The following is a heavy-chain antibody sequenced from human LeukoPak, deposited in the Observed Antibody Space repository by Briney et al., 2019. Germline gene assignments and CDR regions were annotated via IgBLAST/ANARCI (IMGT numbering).Heavy chain of an antibody. J-gene: IGHJ4*02. Sequence: PGGSLRLSCAASGFTVSSNYMSWVRQAPGKGLEWVSVIYSGGSTYYADSVKGRFTISRDNSKNTLYLQMNSLRAEDTAVYYCARDRNYGSPGEWGQGTLVTVSS. CDR3: ARDRNYGSPGE. V-gene: IGHV3-66*01. CDR1: GFTVSSNY. CDR2: IYSGGST. D-gene: IGHD1-7*01.